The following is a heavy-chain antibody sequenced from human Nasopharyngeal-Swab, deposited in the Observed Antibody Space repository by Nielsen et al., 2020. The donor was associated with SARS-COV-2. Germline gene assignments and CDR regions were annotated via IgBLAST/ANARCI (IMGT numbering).Heavy chain of an antibody. CDR2: INPNSGGT. J-gene: IGHJ6*03. CDR1: GYTFTGCY. Sequence: ASVKVSCKASGYTFTGCYMHWVRQADGEGVEWRGWINPNSGGTNYAQKFQGWVTMTRDTSISTAYMELSRLRSDDTAVYYCARGPYYDFWSGYSSYYYMDVWGKGTTVTVSS. V-gene: IGHV1-2*04. CDR3: ARGPYYDFWSGYSSYYYMDV. D-gene: IGHD3-3*01.